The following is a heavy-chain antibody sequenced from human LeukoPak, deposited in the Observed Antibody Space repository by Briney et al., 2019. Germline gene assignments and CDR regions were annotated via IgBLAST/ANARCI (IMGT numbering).Heavy chain of an antibody. D-gene: IGHD2-15*01. CDR2: ISDSGTTI. CDR1: GFTFSDHY. Sequence: GGSLRLSCAASGFTFSDHYMSWIRQAPGRGLEWVSYISDSGTTIYYADSVRGRFTISRDNAKNSLFLRMNRLRVEDTAVYYCARDHDSLGYWGQGTLVTVSS. J-gene: IGHJ4*02. V-gene: IGHV3-11*01. CDR3: ARDHDSLGY.